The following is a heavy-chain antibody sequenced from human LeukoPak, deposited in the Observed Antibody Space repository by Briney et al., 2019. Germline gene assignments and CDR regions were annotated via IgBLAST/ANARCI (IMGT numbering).Heavy chain of an antibody. Sequence: GGSLRLSCAASGFTFSSYSMNWVRQAPGKGLEWVSSISSSSSYIYYADSVKGRFTISRDNAKNSLYLQMNSLRAEDTAVYYCARVGGPELPKDYWGQGTLVTVSS. J-gene: IGHJ4*02. CDR3: ARVGGPELPKDY. CDR1: GFTFSSYS. CDR2: ISSSSSYI. V-gene: IGHV3-21*01. D-gene: IGHD1-26*01.